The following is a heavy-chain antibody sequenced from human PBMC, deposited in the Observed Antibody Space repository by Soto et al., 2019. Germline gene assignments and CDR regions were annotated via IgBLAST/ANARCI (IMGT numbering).Heavy chain of an antibody. D-gene: IGHD3-9*01. Sequence: SETLSLTCTVYGGSFSGYYWSWIRQPPGKGLEWIGEINHSGSTNYNPSLKSRVTISVDTSKNHFSLKLSSVTAADTAVYYCARGRSYDILTGYYLNDFDYWGQGTLVTVSS. J-gene: IGHJ4*02. CDR2: INHSGST. V-gene: IGHV4-34*01. CDR3: ARGRSYDILTGYYLNDFDY. CDR1: GGSFSGYY.